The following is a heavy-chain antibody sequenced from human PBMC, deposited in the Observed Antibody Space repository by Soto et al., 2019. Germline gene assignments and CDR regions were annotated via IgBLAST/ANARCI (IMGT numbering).Heavy chain of an antibody. CDR2: ISYIGTT. D-gene: IGHD4-17*01. Sequence: QLQLQESGPGLVKPSESLFLMCTVSGVSLNNGAYYWGWVRQPPGMGLEWIGSISYIGTTYYNPCRRGRGTIAVDTSKNELSLTLTSVAAADAAMYYRVRQDGDNWFDSWGQGALVTFSS. J-gene: IGHJ5*01. CDR3: VRQDGDNWFDS. CDR1: GVSLNNGAYY. V-gene: IGHV4-39*01.